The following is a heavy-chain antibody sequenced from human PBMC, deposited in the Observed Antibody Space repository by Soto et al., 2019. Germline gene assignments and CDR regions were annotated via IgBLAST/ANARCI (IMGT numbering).Heavy chain of an antibody. J-gene: IGHJ6*02. Sequence: SETLSLTCAVYGGSFSGYYWSWIRQPPGKGLEWIGEINHSGSTNYNPSLKSRVTISVDTSKNQFSLKLSSVTAADTAVYYCARGTFYYDILTGYYYYYYYGMDVWGQGTTVTVSS. V-gene: IGHV4-34*01. CDR3: ARGTFYYDILTGYYYYYYYGMDV. CDR2: INHSGST. CDR1: GGSFSGYY. D-gene: IGHD3-9*01.